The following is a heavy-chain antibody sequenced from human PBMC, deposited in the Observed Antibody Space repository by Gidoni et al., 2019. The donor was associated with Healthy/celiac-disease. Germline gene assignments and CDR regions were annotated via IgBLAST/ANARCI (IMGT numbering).Heavy chain of an antibody. CDR3: AKGQYQLPSIDY. Sequence: QVQLVESGGGVVQPGRSLRLSCAASGFPFSSYGMHWVRQAPGKGLEWVAVISYDGSNKYYADSVKGRFTISRDNSKNTLYLQMNSLRAEDTAVYYCAKGQYQLPSIDYWGQGTLVTVSS. D-gene: IGHD2-2*01. CDR2: ISYDGSNK. V-gene: IGHV3-30*18. J-gene: IGHJ4*02. CDR1: GFPFSSYG.